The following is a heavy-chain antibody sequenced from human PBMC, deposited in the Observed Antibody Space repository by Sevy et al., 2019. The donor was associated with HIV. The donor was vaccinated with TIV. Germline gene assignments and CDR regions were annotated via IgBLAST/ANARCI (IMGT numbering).Heavy chain of an antibody. V-gene: IGHV4-39*01. CDR2: IYYSGRT. J-gene: IGHJ4*02. Sequence: SETLSLTCTVSGGSISSSSYYWGWIRQPPGKGMEWIGSIYYSGRTYYNPSLMSRVTISVDTSRNQFSLRLSSVTAAATAVYYCATSEGAAAGTFDYWSQGTLVTVSS. CDR3: ATSEGAAAGTFDY. CDR1: GGSISSSSYY. D-gene: IGHD6-13*01.